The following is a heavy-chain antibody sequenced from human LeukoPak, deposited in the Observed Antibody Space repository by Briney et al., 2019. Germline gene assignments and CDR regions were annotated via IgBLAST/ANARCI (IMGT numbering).Heavy chain of an antibody. Sequence: GRSLRLSCAASGFTFSRFGMHWVRQAPGKGLEWVAVIWYDGSNKYYADSVKGRFTISRDNSKNTLYLEMNSLRAEDTAVYYCARDYYYDSSGYWDYYFDYWGQGTLVTVSS. V-gene: IGHV3-33*01. CDR1: GFTFSRFG. D-gene: IGHD3-22*01. J-gene: IGHJ4*02. CDR3: ARDYYYDSSGYWDYYFDY. CDR2: IWYDGSNK.